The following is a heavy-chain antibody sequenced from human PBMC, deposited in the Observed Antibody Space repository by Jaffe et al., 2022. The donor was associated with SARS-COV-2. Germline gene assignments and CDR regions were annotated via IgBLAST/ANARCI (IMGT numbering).Heavy chain of an antibody. CDR3: AGLEAYDFDY. Sequence: EVQLVESGGGLVQPGGSLRLSCAASGFTFSSYSMNWVRQAPGKGLEWVSYISISSSTIYYADSVKGRFTISRDNAKNSLYLQMNSLRDEDTAVYYCAGLEAYDFDYWGQGTLVTVSS. V-gene: IGHV3-48*02. CDR1: GFTFSSYS. D-gene: IGHD2-21*01. J-gene: IGHJ4*02. CDR2: ISISSSTI.